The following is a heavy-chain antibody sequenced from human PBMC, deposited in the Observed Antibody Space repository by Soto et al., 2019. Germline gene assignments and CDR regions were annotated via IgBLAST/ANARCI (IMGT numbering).Heavy chain of an antibody. CDR2: IWYDGSNK. V-gene: IGHV3-33*01. D-gene: IGHD6-6*01. CDR3: ARAPIPYSSSSGPNY. CDR1: GFTFSSYG. J-gene: IGHJ4*02. Sequence: LRLSCAASGFTFSSYGMHWVRQAPGKGLEWVAVIWYDGSNKYYADSVKGRFTISRDNSKNTLYLQMNSLRAEDTAVYYCARAPIPYSSSSGPNYWGQGTLVTVSS.